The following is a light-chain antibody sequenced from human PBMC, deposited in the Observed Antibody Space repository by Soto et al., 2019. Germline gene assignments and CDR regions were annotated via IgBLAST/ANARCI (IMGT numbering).Light chain of an antibody. J-gene: IGKJ2*01. CDR2: GAS. CDR1: QSVASN. Sequence: EIVMTQSPAYLSVSPGDGATLSCRASQSVASNVAWYQQKPGQGPRLLIHGASTRAVGVPARFSGSGSGTDFTLTINSLQSDDFAVYYCQQYHNWPPQYTFGQGTKLQIK. CDR3: QQYHNWPPQYT. V-gene: IGKV3-15*01.